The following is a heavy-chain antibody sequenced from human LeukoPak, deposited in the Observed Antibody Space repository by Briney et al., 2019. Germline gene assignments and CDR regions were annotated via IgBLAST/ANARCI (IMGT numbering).Heavy chain of an antibody. D-gene: IGHD2-2*02. CDR1: GFTFDDYA. V-gene: IGHV3-9*01. CDR2: ISWNSGSI. J-gene: IGHJ4*02. CDR3: AKGYCSSTSCYIDY. Sequence: PGRSLRLSCAASGFTFDDYAMHWVRQAPGKGLEWVSGISWNSGSIGYADSVKGRFTISRGNAKNSLYLQMNSLRAEDTALYYCAKGYCSSTSCYIDYWGQGTLVTVSS.